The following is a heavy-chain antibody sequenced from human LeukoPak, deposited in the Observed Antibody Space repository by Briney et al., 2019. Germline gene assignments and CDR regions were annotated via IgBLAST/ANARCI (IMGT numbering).Heavy chain of an antibody. CDR2: IKEEGSEK. CDR1: GFSFSSYW. CDR3: ARERIWTGKTFDY. D-gene: IGHD3/OR15-3a*01. V-gene: IGHV3-7*05. J-gene: IGHJ4*02. Sequence: PGGSLRLSCAASGFSFSSYWMSWVRQAPGKGLEWVANIKEEGSEKYYVDSVEGRFTISRDNAKNSLYLQMNSLRAEDTAVYYCARERIWTGKTFDYWGQGTRVTVSS.